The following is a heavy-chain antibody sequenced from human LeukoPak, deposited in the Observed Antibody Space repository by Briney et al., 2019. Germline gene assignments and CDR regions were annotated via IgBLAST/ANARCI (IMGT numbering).Heavy chain of an antibody. D-gene: IGHD3-22*01. CDR3: ARGSDSSGCQHY. V-gene: IGHV4-30-4*02. J-gene: IGHJ4*02. Sequence: PSETLSLTCTVSGGSISSGDYYWSWIRQPPGKGLEWIGYIYYSGSTYYNPSLKSRVTMSVDTSKNQFSLKLSSVTAADTAVYYCARGSDSSGCQHYWGQGTLVTVSS. CDR1: GGSISSGDYY. CDR2: IYYSGST.